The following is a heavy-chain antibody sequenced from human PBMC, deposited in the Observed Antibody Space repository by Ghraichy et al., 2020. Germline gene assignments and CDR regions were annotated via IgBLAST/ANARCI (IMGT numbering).Heavy chain of an antibody. D-gene: IGHD5-18*01. Sequence: SQTLSLTCTVSGGSISSGGYYWSWIRQHPGKGLEWIGYIYYSGSTYYNPSLKSRVTISVDTSKNQFSLKLSSVTAADTAVYYCARGWLSVQLWGKGATDNWFDPWGQGTLVTVSS. CDR3: ARGWLSVQLWGKGATDNWFDP. CDR1: GGSISSGGYY. CDR2: IYYSGST. J-gene: IGHJ5*02. V-gene: IGHV4-31*03.